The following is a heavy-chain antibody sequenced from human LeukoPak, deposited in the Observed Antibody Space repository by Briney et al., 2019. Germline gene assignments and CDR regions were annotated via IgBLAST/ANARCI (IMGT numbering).Heavy chain of an antibody. J-gene: IGHJ5*02. CDR2: IIPIFGTA. D-gene: IGHD5-12*01. V-gene: IGHV1-69*01. CDR3: ARDRGGSLDP. CDR1: GGTFISYA. Sequence: KASGGTFISYAISWVRQAPGQGLEWMGGIIPIFGTANYAQKFQGRVTITADESTSTAYMELSSLRSEDTAVYYCARDRGGSLDPWGQGTLVTVSS.